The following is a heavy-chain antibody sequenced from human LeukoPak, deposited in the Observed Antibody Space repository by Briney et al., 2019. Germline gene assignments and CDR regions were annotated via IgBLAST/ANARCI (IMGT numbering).Heavy chain of an antibody. Sequence: SQTLSLTCTVSGGSISSGDYYWSWIRQPPGKGLEWIGYIYYSGSTYYNPSLKSRVTISVDTSKNQFSLKLSSVTAADTAVYYCARVTANYYDSSGYPYYFDYWGQGTLVTVSS. CDR2: IYYSGST. CDR1: GGSISSGDYY. CDR3: ARVTANYYDSSGYPYYFDY. D-gene: IGHD3-22*01. V-gene: IGHV4-30-4*01. J-gene: IGHJ4*02.